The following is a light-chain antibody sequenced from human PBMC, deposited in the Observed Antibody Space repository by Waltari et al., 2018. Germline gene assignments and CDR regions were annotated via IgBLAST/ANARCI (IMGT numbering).Light chain of an antibody. CDR2: RAS. CDR1: QNIGNS. V-gene: IGKV1-5*03. J-gene: IGKJ2*02. CDR3: QQYSSFSGT. Sequence: DIQMTQSPSTLSASVGDRVTFTCRAGQNIGNSVAWYQQKPGEAPKLLIFRASSLESGVPSRFSGSGSGTEFALTITSLQPDDFATYYCQQYSSFSGTFGQGTKLEIK.